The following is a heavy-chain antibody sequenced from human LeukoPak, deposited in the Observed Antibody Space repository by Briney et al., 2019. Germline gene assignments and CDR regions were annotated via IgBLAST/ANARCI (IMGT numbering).Heavy chain of an antibody. V-gene: IGHV3-30*03. D-gene: IGHD2-2*02. J-gene: IGHJ6*02. CDR3: AREIIVGPGYCSSTSCYIHYYYGMDV. Sequence: GGSLRLSCAASGFTFSSYGMHWVRQAPGKGLEWVAVISYDGSNKYYADSVKGRFTISRDNAKNSLYLQMNSLRAEDTAVYYCAREIIVGPGYCSSTSCYIHYYYGMDVWGQGTTVTVSS. CDR2: ISYDGSNK. CDR1: GFTFSSYG.